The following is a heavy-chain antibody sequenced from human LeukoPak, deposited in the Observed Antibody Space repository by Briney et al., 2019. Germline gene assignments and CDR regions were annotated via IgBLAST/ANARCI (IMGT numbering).Heavy chain of an antibody. CDR3: AKGVGYYYMDV. Sequence: GGSLRLSCAASGFTFSSYWMHWVRQAPGKGLVWVSRINGDGSSTAYADSVKGRFTISRDNAKNTLYLQMNSLRAEDTAVYYCAKGVGYYYMDVWGKGTTVTVSS. CDR2: INGDGSST. CDR1: GFTFSSYW. V-gene: IGHV3-74*01. J-gene: IGHJ6*03.